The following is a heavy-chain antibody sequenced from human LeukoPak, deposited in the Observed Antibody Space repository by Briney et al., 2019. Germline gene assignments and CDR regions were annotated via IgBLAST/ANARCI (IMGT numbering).Heavy chain of an antibody. CDR3: AKVPKLPSISMIRGVRVPYYMDV. CDR1: GFTFSSCG. CDR2: IRYDGSNK. D-gene: IGHD3-10*01. Sequence: GGSLRLSCAASGFTFSSCGFHWVRQAPGKGLEWVAFIRYDGSNKYYADSVNGRFTIPRENSKNTLYLQMNSLRAEDTAVYYCAKVPKLPSISMIRGVRVPYYMDVWGKGTTVTISS. J-gene: IGHJ6*03. V-gene: IGHV3-30*02.